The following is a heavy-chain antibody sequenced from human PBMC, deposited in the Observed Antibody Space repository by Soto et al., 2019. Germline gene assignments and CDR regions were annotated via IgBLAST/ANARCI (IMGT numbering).Heavy chain of an antibody. CDR3: ARDFNIVVVPAPGRFDP. D-gene: IGHD2-2*01. Sequence: ASVKVSCKASGYTFTGYYMHWVRQAPGQGLEWMGWINPNSGGTNYAQKFQGRVTMTRDTSISTAYMELSRLRSDDTAVYYCARDFNIVVVPAPGRFDPWGQGTLVTVSS. CDR1: GYTFTGYY. CDR2: INPNSGGT. J-gene: IGHJ5*02. V-gene: IGHV1-2*02.